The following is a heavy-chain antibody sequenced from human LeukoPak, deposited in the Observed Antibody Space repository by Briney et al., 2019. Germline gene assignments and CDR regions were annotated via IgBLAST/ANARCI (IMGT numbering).Heavy chain of an antibody. CDR3: AREGRVSSSSWYRRTEDFDY. D-gene: IGHD6-13*01. J-gene: IGHJ4*02. V-gene: IGHV4-38-2*02. CDR1: GYSISSGYY. Sequence: SETLSLTCTVSGYSISSGYYWGWIRQPPGKGLEWIGTIHHSGSTYYNPSLKSRVTISVDTSKNQFSLKLSSVTAADTAVYYCAREGRVSSSSWYRRTEDFDYWGQGTLVTVSS. CDR2: IHHSGST.